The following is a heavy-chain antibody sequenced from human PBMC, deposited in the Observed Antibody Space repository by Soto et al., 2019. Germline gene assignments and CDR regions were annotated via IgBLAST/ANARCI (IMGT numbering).Heavy chain of an antibody. D-gene: IGHD3-22*01. J-gene: IGHJ4*02. CDR1: GYTFTSYG. CDR3: ARDVYYYDSSGPALDY. CDR2: ISAYNGNT. V-gene: IGHV1-18*01. Sequence: ASVKVSGKASGYTFTSYGISWVRQAPGQGLEWMGWISAYNGNTNYAQKLQGRVTMTTDTSTSTAYMELRSLRSDDTAVYYCARDVYYYDSSGPALDYWGQGTLVTVSS.